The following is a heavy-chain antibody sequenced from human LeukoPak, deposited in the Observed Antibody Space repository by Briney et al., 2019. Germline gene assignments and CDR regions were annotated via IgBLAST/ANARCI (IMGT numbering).Heavy chain of an antibody. CDR1: GYTFTGYY. J-gene: IGHJ4*02. CDR2: INPNSGGT. Sequence: ASVKVSCKASGYTFTGYYMHWVRQAPGQGLEWMGWINPNSGGTNYAQKFQGSVTMTRDTSLSTAYMELSRVRSDDTAVYYCARTDPVVVVPAAIGYWGQGTLVTVSS. CDR3: ARTDPVVVVPAAIGY. D-gene: IGHD2-2*01. V-gene: IGHV1-2*02.